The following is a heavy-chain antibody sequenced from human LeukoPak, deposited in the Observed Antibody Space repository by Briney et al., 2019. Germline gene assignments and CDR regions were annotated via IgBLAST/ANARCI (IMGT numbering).Heavy chain of an antibody. Sequence: SETLSLTCTGSGDSISSHYWSWIRQSPGKGLEWIGYVHYSGGATYNPSLKSRVTISVATSKTQFSLKLSSVTAADTAVYYCAREYCTTTCYFDYWGQGMLVTVSS. V-gene: IGHV4-59*11. CDR3: AREYCTTTCYFDY. CDR2: VHYSGGA. CDR1: GDSISSHY. J-gene: IGHJ4*02. D-gene: IGHD2-8*01.